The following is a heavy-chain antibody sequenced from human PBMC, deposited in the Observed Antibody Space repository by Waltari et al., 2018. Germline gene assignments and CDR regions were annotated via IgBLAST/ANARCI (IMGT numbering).Heavy chain of an antibody. V-gene: IGHV4-39*07. J-gene: IGHJ4*02. CDR1: GGSISSSSYY. Sequence: QLQLQESGPGLVKPSDTLSLTCTVSGGSISSSSYYWGWIRQPPGKGLEWIGSIYYSGSTYYNPSLKSRVTISVDTSKNQFSLKLSSVTAADTAVYYCARDQGELLGAKDYWGQGTLVTVSS. CDR3: ARDQGELLGAKDY. CDR2: IYYSGST. D-gene: IGHD1-26*01.